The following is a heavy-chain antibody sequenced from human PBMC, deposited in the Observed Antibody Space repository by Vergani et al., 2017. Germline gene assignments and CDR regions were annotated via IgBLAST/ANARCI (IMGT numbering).Heavy chain of an antibody. J-gene: IGHJ4*02. V-gene: IGHV3-33*01. CDR1: GFTFSSYG. Sequence: QVQLVESGGGVVPPGRSLRLSCAASGFTFSSYGMHWVRQAPGKGLEWVAVIWYDGSNKYYADSVKGRFTISRDNSKNTLYLQMNSLRAEDTAVYYCARGVWFGELWFDYWGQGTLVTVSS. D-gene: IGHD3-10*01. CDR3: ARGVWFGELWFDY. CDR2: IWYDGSNK.